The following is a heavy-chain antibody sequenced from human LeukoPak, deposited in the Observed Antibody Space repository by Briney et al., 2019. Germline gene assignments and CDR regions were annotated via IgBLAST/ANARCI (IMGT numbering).Heavy chain of an antibody. CDR2: INHSGST. V-gene: IGHV4-34*01. D-gene: IGHD6-13*01. Sequence: SETLSLTCAVYGGSFSGYYWSWIRQPPGKGLEWIGEINHSGSTNYNPSLKSRVTISVDTSKNQFSLKLSSVTAADTAVYHCGSGGSSSWMWEAFDTWGEGKLVTVSS. CDR3: GSGGSSSWMWEAFDT. CDR1: GGSFSGYY. J-gene: IGHJ3*02.